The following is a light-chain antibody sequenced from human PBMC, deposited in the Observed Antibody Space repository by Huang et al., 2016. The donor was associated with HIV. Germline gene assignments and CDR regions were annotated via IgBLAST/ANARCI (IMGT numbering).Light chain of an antibody. Sequence: DIQITQSPSSLSASVGDRVTISCQASQGITNYLNCYQQKPGKAPKLLIYDASELETGVPSRFSGSGFGTDFTFTISSLQPEDIAIYYCQQYDNVPPTFGGGTKVEI. J-gene: IGKJ4*01. CDR1: QGITNY. CDR3: QQYDNVPPT. CDR2: DAS. V-gene: IGKV1-33*01.